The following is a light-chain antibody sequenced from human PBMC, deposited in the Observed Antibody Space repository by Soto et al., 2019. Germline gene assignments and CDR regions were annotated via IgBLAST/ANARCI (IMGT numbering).Light chain of an antibody. CDR2: PAY. CDR3: QQRSAWPFT. V-gene: IGKV3-11*01. Sequence: EIVLTQSPATLSLSPGERATLSCRASQSVRSNLPWYQQKLAHAPRLLISPAYNSAAGVPARFSGSGSGADFTLTISSLEPEDFAVYYCQQRSAWPFTFGGGTQVEIK. CDR1: QSVRSN. J-gene: IGKJ4*01.